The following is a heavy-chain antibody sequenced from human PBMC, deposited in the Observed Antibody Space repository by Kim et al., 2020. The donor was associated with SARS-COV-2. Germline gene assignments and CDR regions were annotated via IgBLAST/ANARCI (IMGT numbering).Heavy chain of an antibody. Sequence: SETLSLTCSVSGGSISSSYYYWGWIRQPPGKGLDWIGTVYYSRTSYYNPSLKSRVTISVDTSENQFSLHLTSVTAADTAIYYCAASYYDILTGHNWFDP. D-gene: IGHD3-9*01. CDR1: GGSISSSYYY. J-gene: IGHJ5*02. CDR2: VYYSRTS. CDR3: AASYYDILTGHNWFDP. V-gene: IGHV4-39*01.